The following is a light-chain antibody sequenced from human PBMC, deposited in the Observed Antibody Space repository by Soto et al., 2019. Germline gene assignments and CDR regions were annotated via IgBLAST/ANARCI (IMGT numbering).Light chain of an antibody. CDR2: HAS. Sequence: EIVLTQSPSTLSLSPGERATLSCRASQSVSSYLAWYQQKPGQAPRLLIYHASNRATGIPARFSGSGSGTDFSLTISSLEPADFAVYYCQQRSNWPPITFGQGTRLEIK. V-gene: IGKV3-11*01. CDR3: QQRSNWPPIT. J-gene: IGKJ5*01. CDR1: QSVSSY.